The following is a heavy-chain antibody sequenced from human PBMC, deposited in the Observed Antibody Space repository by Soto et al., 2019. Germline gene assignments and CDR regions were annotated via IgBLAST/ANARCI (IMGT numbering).Heavy chain of an antibody. CDR2: IWYGGSNK. V-gene: IGHV3-33*01. Sequence: QVQLVESGGGVVQPGRSLRLSCAASGFTFSSYGMHWVRQAPGKGLERVAVIWYGGSNKYYADSVKGRFTISRDNSKNALYLRRNSLRAEDTAVCYCARDRVLGGGQQLVRLAYWGQGTLVTVSS. CDR1: GFTFSSYG. CDR3: ARDRVLGGGQQLVRLAY. J-gene: IGHJ4*02. D-gene: IGHD6-13*01.